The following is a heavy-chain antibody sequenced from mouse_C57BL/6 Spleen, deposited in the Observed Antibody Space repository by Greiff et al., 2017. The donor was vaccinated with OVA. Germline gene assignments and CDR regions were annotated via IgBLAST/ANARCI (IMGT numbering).Heavy chain of an antibody. CDR1: GYAFSSSW. D-gene: IGHD2-4*01. V-gene: IGHV1-82*01. CDR3: AKGGYYDSLDV. CDR2: IYPGDGDT. J-gene: IGHJ1*03. Sequence: QVQLQQSGPELVKPGASVKISCKASGYAFSSSWMNWVKQRPGKGLEWIGRIYPGDGDTNYNGKFKGKATLTADKSSSTAYMQLSSLTSEDSAVYFCAKGGYYDSLDVWGTGTTVTVSS.